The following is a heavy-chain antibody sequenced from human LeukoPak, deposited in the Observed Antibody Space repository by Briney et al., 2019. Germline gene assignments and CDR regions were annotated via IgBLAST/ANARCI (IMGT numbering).Heavy chain of an antibody. D-gene: IGHD1-26*01. CDR2: IWYDGSNE. CDR3: ARDGELGSPADAFDI. J-gene: IGHJ3*02. V-gene: IGHV3-30*02. CDR1: GFTFRNYG. Sequence: GGSLRLSCTTSGFTFRNYGMHWVRQAPGKGLDWVAFIWYDGSNEDYADSVKGRFTISRDDAKNTVYLQMNSLTAEDTAVYYCARDGELGSPADAFDIWGQGTMVTVSS.